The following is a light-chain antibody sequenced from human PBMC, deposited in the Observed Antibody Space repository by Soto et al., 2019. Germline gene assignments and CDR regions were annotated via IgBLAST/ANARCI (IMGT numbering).Light chain of an antibody. CDR1: QSISTW. V-gene: IGKV1-5*03. J-gene: IGKJ2*01. Sequence: DIQLTQSPSTLSASIGDRVTITCRASQSISTWLAWYQQKPGTAPKLLIYKASTFEGGVPSRFSGSGSGTEFTLAVSSLQPDDLVPYYYEQYNDSFPYTFGQGAKLEIK. CDR3: EQYNDSFPYT. CDR2: KAS.